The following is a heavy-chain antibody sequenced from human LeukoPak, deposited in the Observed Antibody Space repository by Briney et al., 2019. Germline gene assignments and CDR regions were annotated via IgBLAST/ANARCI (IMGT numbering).Heavy chain of an antibody. Sequence: ASVKVSCKASGYTFTSNALGWVRQAPGQGLEWMGIINPSGGSTSYAQKFQGRVTMTRDTSTSTAYMELRSLRSDDTAVYYCARAYCGGDCYDPFNWYFDLWGRGTLVTVSS. V-gene: IGHV1-46*01. CDR1: GYTFTSNA. CDR3: ARAYCGGDCYDPFNWYFDL. J-gene: IGHJ2*01. D-gene: IGHD2-21*02. CDR2: INPSGGST.